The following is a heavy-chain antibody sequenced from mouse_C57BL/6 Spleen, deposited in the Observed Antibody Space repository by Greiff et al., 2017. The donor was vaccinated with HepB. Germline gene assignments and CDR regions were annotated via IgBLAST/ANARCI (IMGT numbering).Heavy chain of an antibody. D-gene: IGHD2-3*01. Sequence: QVQLQQPGAELVMPGASVKLSCKASGYTFTSYWMHWVKQRPGQGLEWIGEIDPSDSYTNYNQKFKGKSTLTVDKSSSTAYMQLSSLTSEDSAAYYCARFDGYYDAMDDWGQGTSVTVSS. CDR2: IDPSDSYT. V-gene: IGHV1-69*01. J-gene: IGHJ4*01. CDR3: ARFDGYYDAMDD. CDR1: GYTFTSYW.